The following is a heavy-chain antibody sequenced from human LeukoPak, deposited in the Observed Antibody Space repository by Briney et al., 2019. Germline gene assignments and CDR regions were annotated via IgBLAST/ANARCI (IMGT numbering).Heavy chain of an antibody. J-gene: IGHJ3*02. Sequence: SETLSLTCTVSGDSINRHYWSWIRQTPGKGLEWIGYISYRGTTNYNPSLKSRVTISIDTSNNQFSLRLSSVTAADTAVYYCATSAGPAALDAIDIWGQGTIVTVSS. CDR3: ATSAGPAALDAIDI. D-gene: IGHD2-2*01. CDR1: GDSINRHY. V-gene: IGHV4-59*08. CDR2: ISYRGTT.